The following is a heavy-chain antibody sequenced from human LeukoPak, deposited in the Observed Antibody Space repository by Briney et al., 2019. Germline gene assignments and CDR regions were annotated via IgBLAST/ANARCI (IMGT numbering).Heavy chain of an antibody. CDR2: IYYSGST. D-gene: IGHD6-13*01. CDR3: ASLIAATDAFDI. Sequence: SETLSLTCTVSGGSISSYYWNWVRQPPGKGLEWIGYIYYSGSTSYNPSLKSRVTISVDTSKNQFSLKLSSVAAADTAVYYCASLIAATDAFDIWGQGTMVTVSS. CDR1: GGSISSYY. J-gene: IGHJ3*02. V-gene: IGHV4-59*01.